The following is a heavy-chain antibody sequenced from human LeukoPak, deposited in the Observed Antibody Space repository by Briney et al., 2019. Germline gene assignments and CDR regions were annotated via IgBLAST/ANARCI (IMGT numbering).Heavy chain of an antibody. V-gene: IGHV6-1*01. CDR2: TYYRSKWYN. J-gene: IGHJ4*02. CDR3: ARDAGRTNFDY. Sequence: SQTLSLTCAISGDSVSSYSVAWNWIRHSPSRGLEWLGRTYYRSKWYNDYAVSMKARITVKPDTSKNQYSLHLNSVSPEDTAVYYCARDAGRTNFDYWGQGTPVTVSS. CDR1: GDSVSSYSVA. D-gene: IGHD2-8*01.